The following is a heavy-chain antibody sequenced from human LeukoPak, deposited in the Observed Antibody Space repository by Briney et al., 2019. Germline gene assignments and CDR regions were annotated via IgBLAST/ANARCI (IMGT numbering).Heavy chain of an antibody. D-gene: IGHD1-26*01. CDR2: IHSSGGS. V-gene: IGHV4-4*09. J-gene: IGHJ4*02. CDR1: GASISNYY. Sequence: SETLSLTCTVSGASISNYYWSWIRQTPEKGLEWMGHIHSSGGSSYYPSLKSRLTLSIDTSRNQLSLKLPSVTAADTAVYFCPRLGSYHDFWRQGALVTVS. CDR3: PRLGSYHDF.